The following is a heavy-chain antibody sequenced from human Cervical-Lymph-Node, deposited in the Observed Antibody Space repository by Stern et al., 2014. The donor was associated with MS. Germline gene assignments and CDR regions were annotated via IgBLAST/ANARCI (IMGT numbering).Heavy chain of an antibody. J-gene: IGHJ6*02. CDR2: ININTGNP. V-gene: IGHV7-4-1*02. D-gene: IGHD1-7*01. CDR3: ARKNWNYVRYYYYGMDV. CDR1: GYTFTSYA. Sequence: VQLEESGAELKKPGASVKVCCKASGYTFTSYAMNWVRQAPGQGLEWMGWININTGNPTYAEGFTGRFVFSLDTSVSTAYLQISSLKAEDTAVYYCARKNWNYVRYYYYGMDVGGQGTTVTVSS.